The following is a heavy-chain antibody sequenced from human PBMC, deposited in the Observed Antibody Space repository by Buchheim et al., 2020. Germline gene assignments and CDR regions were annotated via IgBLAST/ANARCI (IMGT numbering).Heavy chain of an antibody. Sequence: QVQLVQSGAEVKKPGSSVKVPCKASGGTFSSYAISWVRQAPGQGLEWMGGIIPIFGTAKYAQKLQGRVTITADESTSTAYMELSNICSQYTAVDYSACAYRNLDDYYGIDGWGQGTT. CDR1: GGTFSSYA. CDR2: IIPIFGTA. D-gene: IGHD3-10*01. V-gene: IGHV1-69*01. CDR3: ACAYRNLDDYYGIDG. J-gene: IGHJ6*02.